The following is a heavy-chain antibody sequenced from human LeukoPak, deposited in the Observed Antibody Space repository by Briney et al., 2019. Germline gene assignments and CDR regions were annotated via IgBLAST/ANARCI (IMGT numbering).Heavy chain of an antibody. D-gene: IGHD7-27*01. CDR2: IYHSGST. Sequence: SETLSLTCTVSGGSISSGGYYWSWIRQPPGKGLEWIGYIYHSGSTYYNPSLKSRVTISVDRSKNQFSLKLSSVTAADTAVYYCARDSQTGEFDPWGQGTLVTVSS. V-gene: IGHV4-30-2*01. CDR1: GGSISSGGYY. J-gene: IGHJ5*02. CDR3: ARDSQTGEFDP.